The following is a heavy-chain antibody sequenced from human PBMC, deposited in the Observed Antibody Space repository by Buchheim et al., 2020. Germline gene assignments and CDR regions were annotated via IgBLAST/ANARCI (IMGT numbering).Heavy chain of an antibody. V-gene: IGHV3-33*01. D-gene: IGHD3-22*01. CDR1: GFTFSSYA. J-gene: IGHJ4*02. CDR2: IWYDGSNR. CDR3: ARASGGYYDSSGYFGY. Sequence: QVQLVESGGGVVQPGRSLRLSCAASGFTFSSYALHWVRQAPGKGLEWVSAIWYDGSNRYYADSVKGRFTISRDNSKNTLFLQMNSLRAEDTAVYYCARASGGYYDSSGYFGYWGQGTL.